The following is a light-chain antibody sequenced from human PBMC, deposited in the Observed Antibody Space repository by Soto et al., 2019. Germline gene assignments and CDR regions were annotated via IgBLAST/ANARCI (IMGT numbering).Light chain of an antibody. J-gene: IGLJ1*01. CDR2: ANN. CDR3: QSYDSSLSGFYV. CDR1: SSNIGAGYD. Sequence: QTVVTQPPSVSGAPGQRVTISCTGSSSNIGAGYDVHWYQQLPGRAPKLLIYANNNRPSGVPDRFSGSRSGTSASLAITGLQADDEGDYSCQSYDSSLSGFYVFGTGTKVTVL. V-gene: IGLV1-40*01.